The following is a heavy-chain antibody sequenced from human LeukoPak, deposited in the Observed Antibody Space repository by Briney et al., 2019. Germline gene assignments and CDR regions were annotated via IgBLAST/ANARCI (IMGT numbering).Heavy chain of an antibody. D-gene: IGHD2-15*01. Sequence: GSLRLSCAASGFTFSSYAMSWVRQPPGKGLEWIGSIYYSGSTYYNPSLKSRVTISVDTSKNQFSLKLSSVTAADTAVYYCARVVRSAATDYWGQGTLVTVSS. CDR1: GFTFSSYA. V-gene: IGHV4-39*07. CDR2: IYYSGST. J-gene: IGHJ4*02. CDR3: ARVVRSAATDY.